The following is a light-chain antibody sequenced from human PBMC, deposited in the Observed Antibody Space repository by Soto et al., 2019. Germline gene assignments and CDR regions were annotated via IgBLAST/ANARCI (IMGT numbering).Light chain of an antibody. CDR2: DAS. CDR1: QSSLTW. CDR3: QQYKSYSPIT. V-gene: IGKV1-5*01. Sequence: DIQMTQSPSTLSASVGDRVTITCRASQSSLTWLAWYQQKPGKAPKLLIYDASNLQSGVPSRFSGSVSGTEFTLTISSLQPDDFATYYCQQYKSYSPITFGQGTRLESK. J-gene: IGKJ5*01.